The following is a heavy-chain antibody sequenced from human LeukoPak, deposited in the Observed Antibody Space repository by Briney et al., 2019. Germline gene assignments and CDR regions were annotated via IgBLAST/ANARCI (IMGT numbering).Heavy chain of an antibody. CDR2: IDQSGSI. V-gene: IGHV4-34*01. J-gene: IGHJ4*02. CDR1: GGSFNDYY. Sequence: KPSETLSLTCAVYGGSFNDYYWNWIRQPPGKGLEWIGKIDQSGSIIYNSSLKSRVTMSVDTSKNQFSLNLTSVTAADTAFYYCARARTNYYYDSSGYTTRGGFFDSWGLGTLVTVSS. CDR3: ARARTNYYYDSSGYTTRGGFFDS. D-gene: IGHD3-22*01.